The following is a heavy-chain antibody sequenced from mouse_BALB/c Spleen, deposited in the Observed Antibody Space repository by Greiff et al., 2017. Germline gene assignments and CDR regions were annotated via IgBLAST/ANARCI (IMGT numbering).Heavy chain of an antibody. CDR3: ARSATATDWYFDV. Sequence: VQLQQSGPGLVKPSQSLSLTCSVTGYSITSGYYWNWIRQFPGNKLEWMGYIHYSGSTNYNPSLKSRISITRDTSKNQFFLQLNSVTTEDTATYYCARSATATDWYFDVWGAGTTVTVSS. CDR1: GYSITSGYY. CDR2: IHYSGST. J-gene: IGHJ1*01. V-gene: IGHV3-1*02. D-gene: IGHD1-2*01.